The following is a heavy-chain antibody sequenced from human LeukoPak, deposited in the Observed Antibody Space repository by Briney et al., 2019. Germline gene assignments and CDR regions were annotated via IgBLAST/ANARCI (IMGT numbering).Heavy chain of an antibody. CDR3: ARGLWELRPLHY. J-gene: IGHJ4*02. V-gene: IGHV1-69*04. CDR2: IIPILGIA. D-gene: IGHD1-26*01. Sequence: SVKVSCKASGGTFSSYAIGWVRQAPGQGLEWMGRIIPILGIANYAQKFQGRVTITADKSTSTAYMELSSLRSEDTAVYYCARGLWELRPLHYWGQGTLVTVSS. CDR1: GGTFSSYA.